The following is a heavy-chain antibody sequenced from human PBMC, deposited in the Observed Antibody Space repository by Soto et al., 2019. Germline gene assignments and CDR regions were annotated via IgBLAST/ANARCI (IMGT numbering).Heavy chain of an antibody. D-gene: IGHD6-13*01. V-gene: IGHV1-46*01. Sequence: ASVKVSCKASGYTFTGYYMHWVRQAPGQGLEWMGIINPSGGSTSYAQKFQGRVTMTRDTSTSTVYMELSSLRSEDTAVYYCASTVIAAAGSFWFDPWGQGTLVTVSS. CDR1: GYTFTGYY. CDR3: ASTVIAAAGSFWFDP. J-gene: IGHJ5*02. CDR2: INPSGGST.